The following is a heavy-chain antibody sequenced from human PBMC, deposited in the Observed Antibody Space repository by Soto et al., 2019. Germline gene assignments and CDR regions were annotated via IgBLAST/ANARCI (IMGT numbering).Heavy chain of an antibody. CDR2: ISASGRDT. CDR3: AKGKTTGWYYFDY. Sequence: EVLLLESGGDLAQPGGSLRLSCAASGFTFGNYAMSWVRQAPGKGLEWVAGISASGRDTYYADSVKDRFIISRDSSKNTLYLQMNSLRAEDTAKYFCAKGKTTGWYYFDYWGQGTLVTVSS. J-gene: IGHJ4*02. D-gene: IGHD6-19*01. CDR1: GFTFGNYA. V-gene: IGHV3-23*01.